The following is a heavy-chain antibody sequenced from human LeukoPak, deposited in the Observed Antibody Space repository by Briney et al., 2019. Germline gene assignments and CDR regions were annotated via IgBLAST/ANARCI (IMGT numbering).Heavy chain of an antibody. V-gene: IGHV4-38-2*02. CDR1: GYSISSGYY. CDR2: IYHSGST. J-gene: IGHJ4*02. CDR3: ARGGYYYDSSGYCNGALGY. Sequence: SETLSLTCTVSGYSISSGYYWGWIRQPPGKGLEWIGSIYHSGSTYYNPSLKSRVTISVDTSKNQFSLKLSSVTAADTAVYYCARGGYYYDSSGYCNGALGYWGQGTLVTVSS. D-gene: IGHD3-22*01.